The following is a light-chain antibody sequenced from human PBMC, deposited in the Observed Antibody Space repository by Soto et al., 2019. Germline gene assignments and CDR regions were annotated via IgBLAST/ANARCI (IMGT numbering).Light chain of an antibody. Sequence: QSALTQPASVSGSPGQSITISCTGTSRDVGGYSYVSWYQQHPGKAPKLILSEVGNRPSGISNRLSASKSGDTASLTISGLQADDEAEYYCSSYTSSSSYVFGTGTKLTVL. CDR2: EVG. J-gene: IGLJ1*01. V-gene: IGLV2-14*01. CDR3: SSYTSSSSYV. CDR1: SRDVGGYSY.